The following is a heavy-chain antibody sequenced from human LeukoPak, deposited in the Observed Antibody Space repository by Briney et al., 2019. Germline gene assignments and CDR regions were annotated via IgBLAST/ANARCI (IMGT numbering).Heavy chain of an antibody. Sequence: GGSLRLSCAASGFTFSSYAMHWVRQAPGKGLEWVAVISYDGSNKYYADSVKGRFTISRDNSKNTLYLQMNSLRAEDTAAYYCARWGSSTSCYDYWGQGTLVTVSS. D-gene: IGHD2-2*01. CDR3: ARWGSSTSCYDY. CDR2: ISYDGSNK. V-gene: IGHV3-30-3*01. J-gene: IGHJ4*02. CDR1: GFTFSSYA.